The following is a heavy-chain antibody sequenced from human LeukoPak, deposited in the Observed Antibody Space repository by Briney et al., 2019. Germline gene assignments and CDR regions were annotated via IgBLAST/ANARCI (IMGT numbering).Heavy chain of an antibody. J-gene: IGHJ3*01. V-gene: IGHV3-23*01. CDR2: IGGSGTYT. Sequence: PGGPLRVSCVASEFTFATYAMTWVRLTPGKGLEWVSSIGGSGTYTSYAESVRGRFIISRDNSKNTLYLQMNSLRAEDTAVYYCGRDPNGDYVGAFEFWGQGTSVRVSS. CDR1: EFTFATYA. D-gene: IGHD4-17*01. CDR3: GRDPNGDYVGAFEF.